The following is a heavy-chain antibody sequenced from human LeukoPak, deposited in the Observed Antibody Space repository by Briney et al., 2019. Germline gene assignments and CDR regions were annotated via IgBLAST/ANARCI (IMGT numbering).Heavy chain of an antibody. CDR3: ARDRGLARRAGFDY. J-gene: IGHJ4*02. CDR2: ISSSSSTI. D-gene: IGHD3-10*01. CDR1: GFTFSTYS. V-gene: IGHV3-48*02. Sequence: HTGGSLRLSCAASGFTFSTYSMNWVRKAPGKGLEWVSYISSSSSTIYYADSVKGRFTISRDNAKNSLYLQMNSLRDEDTAVYYCARDRGLARRAGFDYWGQGTLVTVSS.